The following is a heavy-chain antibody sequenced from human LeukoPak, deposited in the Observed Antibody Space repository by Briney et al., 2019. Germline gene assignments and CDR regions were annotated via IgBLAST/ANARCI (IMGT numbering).Heavy chain of an antibody. Sequence: GGSLRLSCAASGFTFDNYGMSWVRQAPGKGLEWVSSISSSSSYIYYADSVKGRFTISRDNAKNSLYLQMNSLRAEDTAVYYCARGRRSSWYPLLLYYFDYWGQGTLVTVSS. V-gene: IGHV3-21*04. D-gene: IGHD6-13*01. CDR1: GFTFDNYG. J-gene: IGHJ4*02. CDR3: ARGRRSSWYPLLLYYFDY. CDR2: ISSSSSYI.